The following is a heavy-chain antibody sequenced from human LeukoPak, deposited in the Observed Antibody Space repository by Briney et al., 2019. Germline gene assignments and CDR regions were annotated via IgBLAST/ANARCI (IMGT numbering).Heavy chain of an antibody. D-gene: IGHD3-22*01. CDR1: GGTFSSYA. V-gene: IGHV1-69*05. CDR3: ARDGVPDDSSGYYVNAFDI. J-gene: IGHJ3*02. CDR2: IIPIFGTA. Sequence: ASVKVSCKASGGTFSSYAISWVRQAPGQGLEWMGGIIPIFGTANYAQKFQGRVTITTDESTSTAYMELSSLISEDTAVYYCARDGVPDDSSGYYVNAFDIWGQGTMVTVSS.